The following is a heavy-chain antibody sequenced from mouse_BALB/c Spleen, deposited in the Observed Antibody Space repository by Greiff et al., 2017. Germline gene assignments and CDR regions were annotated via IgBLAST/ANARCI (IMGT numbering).Heavy chain of an antibody. CDR3: ARSDGNYEAMDY. Sequence: EVMLVESGGGLVQPGGSRKLSCAASGFTFSSFGMHWVRQAPEKGLEWVAYISSGSSTIYYADTVKGRFTISRDNPKNTLFLQMTSLRSEDTAMYYCARSDGNYEAMDYWGQGTSVTVSS. J-gene: IGHJ4*01. CDR2: ISSGSSTI. CDR1: GFTFSSFG. V-gene: IGHV5-17*02. D-gene: IGHD2-1*01.